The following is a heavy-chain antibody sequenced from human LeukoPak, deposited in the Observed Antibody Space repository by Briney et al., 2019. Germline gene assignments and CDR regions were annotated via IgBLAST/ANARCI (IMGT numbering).Heavy chain of an antibody. Sequence: SETLSLTCAVYGGSFSGYYWSWIRQPPGKGLEWIGEIKHSGSTNYNPSLKSRVTISVDTSKNQFSLKLSSVTAADTAVYYCARGSRDKYYYGSGSYYYYFDYWGQGTLVTVSS. CDR2: IKHSGST. J-gene: IGHJ4*02. CDR1: GGSFSGYY. CDR3: ARGSRDKYYYGSGSYYYYFDY. D-gene: IGHD3-10*01. V-gene: IGHV4-34*01.